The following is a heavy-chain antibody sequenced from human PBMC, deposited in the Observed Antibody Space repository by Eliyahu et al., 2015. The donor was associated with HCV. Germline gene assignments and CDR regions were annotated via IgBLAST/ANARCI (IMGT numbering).Heavy chain of an antibody. J-gene: IGHJ5*02. V-gene: IGHV4-59*01. D-gene: IGHD6-19*01. CDR3: ASGGGGIAVAGTGGWFDP. CDR2: IHYRGST. CDR1: GGSIPTYY. Sequence: QVQLQESGPGLVKPSETLSLTCTVSGGSIPTYYWXWIRQPPGKGLEWIWDIHYRGSTNYNPSLKSRVTISVDTSKNQFSLNLTSVTAADTAVYYCASGGGGIAVAGTGGWFDPWGQGTLVTVSS.